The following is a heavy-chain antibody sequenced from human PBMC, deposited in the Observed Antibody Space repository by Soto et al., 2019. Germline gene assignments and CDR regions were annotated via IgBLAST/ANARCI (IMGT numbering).Heavy chain of an antibody. V-gene: IGHV4-34*01. Sequence: QVQLQQWGAGLLKPSETLSLTCAVYGASFSGYYWSWIRQPPGKGLEWIGEINHSGSSNYSPSIKSPATLSSDTYKHQFSPQLSSVTAPDTAMYYCATERLRCLSSAGWYFDLWCRCTLVTVSP. J-gene: IGHJ2*01. CDR2: INHSGSS. D-gene: IGHD4-17*01. CDR3: ATERLRCLSSAGWYFDL. CDR1: GASFSGYY.